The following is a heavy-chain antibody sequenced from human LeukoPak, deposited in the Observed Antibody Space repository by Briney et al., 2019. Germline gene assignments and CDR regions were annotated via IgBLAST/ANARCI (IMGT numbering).Heavy chain of an antibody. CDR3: ARHNTYCGGDCYDY. CDR2: INHSGST. D-gene: IGHD2-21*01. CDR1: GGSFSGYY. V-gene: IGHV4-34*01. Sequence: SETLSLTCAVYGGSFSGYYWSWIRQPPGKGLEWIGEINHSGSTNYNPSLKSRVTISVDTSKNQFSLKLSSVTAADTAVYYCARHNTYCGGDCYDYWGQGTLVTVSS. J-gene: IGHJ4*02.